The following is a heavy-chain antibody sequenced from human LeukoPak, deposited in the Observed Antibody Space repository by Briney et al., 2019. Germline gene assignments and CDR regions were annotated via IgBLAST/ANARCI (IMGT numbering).Heavy chain of an antibody. V-gene: IGHV4-39*07. J-gene: IGHJ4*02. CDR1: GCSISSSSYY. D-gene: IGHD2-15*01. CDR3: ARDWPNCSGGSCYSPPFGY. Sequence: PSETLSLTCTVSGCSISSSSYYWGWLRQPPGKGLEWVGSIYYSGSTYYNPSLKGRVTISVDTSKNQFSLKLSSVTAADTAVYYCARDWPNCSGGSCYSPPFGYWGQGTLVTVSS. CDR2: IYYSGST.